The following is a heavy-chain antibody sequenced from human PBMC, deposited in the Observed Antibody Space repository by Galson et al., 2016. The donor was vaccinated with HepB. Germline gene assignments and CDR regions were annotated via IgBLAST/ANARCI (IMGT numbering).Heavy chain of an antibody. CDR1: GFTFRNYA. D-gene: IGHD6-19*01. CDR3: TTWLSHHFDY. CDR2: IDGPTPNT. Sequence: SLRLSCAASGFTFRNYALSWVRRAPGKGLEWVSHIDGPTPNTHYADSVRGRFSIYRDNSMDTLYLQMDSLTAEDSAIYYCTTWLSHHFDYWGQGTRGTVSS. J-gene: IGHJ4*02. V-gene: IGHV3-23*01.